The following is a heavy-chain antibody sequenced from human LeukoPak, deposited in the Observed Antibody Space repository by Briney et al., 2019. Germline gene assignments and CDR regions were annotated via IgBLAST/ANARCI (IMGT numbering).Heavy chain of an antibody. V-gene: IGHV3-7*03. CDR1: GFTFSSYW. CDR2: IKQDGSEK. CDR3: ASARYYWYGMDV. J-gene: IGHJ6*02. Sequence: PGGSLRLSCAASGFTFSSYWVSWVRQAPGKGLEWVANIKQDGSEKYYVDSVKGRFTISRDNAKNSLYLQMNSLRAEDTAVYYCASARYYWYGMDVWGQGTTVTVSS.